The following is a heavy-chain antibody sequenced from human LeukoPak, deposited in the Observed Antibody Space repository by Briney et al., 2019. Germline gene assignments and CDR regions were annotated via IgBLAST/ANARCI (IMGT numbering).Heavy chain of an antibody. CDR3: AHSSIDVTYGMDV. CDR2: IYWDDDK. CDR1: GGSVSSGSYY. V-gene: IGHV2-5*08. D-gene: IGHD2-15*01. J-gene: IGHJ6*02. Sequence: TLSLTCTVSGGSVSSGSYYWSWIRQPPGKALEWLALIYWDDDKRYSPSLKSRLTITKDTSKNQVVLTMTNMDPVDTATYYCAHSSIDVTYGMDVWGQGTTVTVSS.